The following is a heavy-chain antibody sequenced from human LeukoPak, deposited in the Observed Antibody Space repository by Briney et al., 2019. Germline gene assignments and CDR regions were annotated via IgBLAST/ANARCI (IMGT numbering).Heavy chain of an antibody. Sequence: PGGSLRLSCAASGFTFSSYAMSWVRQAPGKGLEWVSAISGSGGSTYYADSVKGRFTISGDNSKNTLYLQMNSLRAEDTAVYYCTKFTYSYYLFDYWGQGTLVTVSS. V-gene: IGHV3-23*01. CDR1: GFTFSSYA. J-gene: IGHJ4*02. CDR2: ISGSGGST. CDR3: TKFTYSYYLFDY. D-gene: IGHD3-22*01.